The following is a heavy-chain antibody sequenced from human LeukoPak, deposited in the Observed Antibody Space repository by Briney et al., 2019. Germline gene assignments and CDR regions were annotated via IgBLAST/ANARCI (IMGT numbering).Heavy chain of an antibody. Sequence: TSETLSLTCTVSGGSISSYYWSWIRQPPGKGLEWIGYIYTSGSTNYNPSLKSRVTISVDTSKNQFSLKLSSVTAADTAVYYCARSLLSRDGSFDYWGQGTLVTVSS. CDR3: ARSLLSRDGSFDY. CDR2: IYTSGST. J-gene: IGHJ4*02. D-gene: IGHD3-10*01. V-gene: IGHV4-4*09. CDR1: GGSISSYY.